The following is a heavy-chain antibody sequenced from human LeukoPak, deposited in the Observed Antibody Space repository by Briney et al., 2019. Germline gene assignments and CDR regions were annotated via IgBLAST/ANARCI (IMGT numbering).Heavy chain of an antibody. D-gene: IGHD2-2*01. V-gene: IGHV1-18*01. Sequence: ASVKVSCKASGYTFTSYGISWVRQAPGQGLEWMGWISAYNGNTNYAQKLQGRVTMTTDTSTSTAYMELRSLRSEDTAVYYCARERGCSSTSCSTAPTDWFDPWGQGTLVTVSS. CDR3: ARERGCSSTSCSTAPTDWFDP. CDR1: GYTFTSYG. CDR2: ISAYNGNT. J-gene: IGHJ5*02.